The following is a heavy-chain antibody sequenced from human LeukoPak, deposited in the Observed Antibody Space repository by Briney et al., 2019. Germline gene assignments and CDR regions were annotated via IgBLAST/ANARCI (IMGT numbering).Heavy chain of an antibody. CDR3: AKDRGYDDTERFFAY. CDR1: GFTFSSYV. CDR2: TSGSGGRI. J-gene: IGHJ4*02. D-gene: IGHD5-12*01. V-gene: IGHV3-23*01. Sequence: PGGSLRLSCAASGFTFSSYVMSWVRQAPGKGLEWVSATSGSGGRISYADPVKGRFTISRDNSKTTLYLQMNSLRAEGTALSYCAKDRGYDDTERFFAYWGQGTLVTVSP.